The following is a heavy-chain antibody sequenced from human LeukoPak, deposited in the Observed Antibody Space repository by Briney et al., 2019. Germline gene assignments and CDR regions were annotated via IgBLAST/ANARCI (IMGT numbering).Heavy chain of an antibody. CDR1: GYTFTSYF. CDR2: INPSGGST. CDR3: ARATGPRVGATSQEYYFDY. Sequence: ASVKVSCKASGYTFTSYFMHWMRQAPGQGLEWMGIINPSGGSTSYTQTFQGRVTMTRDTSTSTVYMELNSLRSEDTAAYYCARATGPRVGATSQEYYFDYWGQGTLVTVSS. V-gene: IGHV1-46*01. J-gene: IGHJ4*02. D-gene: IGHD1-26*01.